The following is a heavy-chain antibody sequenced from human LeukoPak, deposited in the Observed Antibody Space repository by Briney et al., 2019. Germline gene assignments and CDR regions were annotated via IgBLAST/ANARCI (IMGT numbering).Heavy chain of an antibody. CDR3: ARDLDRDYDYYYYYMDV. J-gene: IGHJ6*03. V-gene: IGHV4-39*02. CDR2: IYYSGST. D-gene: IGHD4/OR15-4a*01. Sequence: PSETLSLTCTVSGGSISSSSYYWGWIRQPPGKGLEWIGSIYYSGSTYYNPSLKSRVTISVDTSKNQFSLKLSSVTAADTAVYYCARDLDRDYDYYYYYMDVWGKGTTVTVSS. CDR1: GGSISSSSYY.